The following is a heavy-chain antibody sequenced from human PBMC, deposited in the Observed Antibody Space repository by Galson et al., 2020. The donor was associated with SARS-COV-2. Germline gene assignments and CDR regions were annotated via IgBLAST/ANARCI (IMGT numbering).Heavy chain of an antibody. Sequence: GESLKISCKGSGYRFAGYWIGWVRQMPGKGLEWIGMIYPDDSDIRYSPSFQGKVSISADRSTSTAFLQWSSLRASDTAMYYCARHLSRHVMNAIYIDSWGQGTLVIVSS. D-gene: IGHD2-8*02. J-gene: IGHJ4*02. CDR2: IYPDDSDI. CDR1: GYRFAGYW. CDR3: ARHLSRHVMNAIYIDS. V-gene: IGHV5-51*01.